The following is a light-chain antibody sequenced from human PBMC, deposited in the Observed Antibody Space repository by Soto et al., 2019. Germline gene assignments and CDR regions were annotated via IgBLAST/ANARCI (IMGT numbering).Light chain of an antibody. CDR3: SSYTSSSTPWV. CDR2: EVS. V-gene: IGLV2-14*01. Sequence: QSVLTQPASVSGSPGQSITISCTGTNSDVGGYNYVSWYQQHPGKAPKLMIYEVSNRPSGVSHRFSGSKSGNTASLTISGLQAEDEADYYCSSYTSSSTPWVFGTGTKVTVL. J-gene: IGLJ1*01. CDR1: NSDVGGYNY.